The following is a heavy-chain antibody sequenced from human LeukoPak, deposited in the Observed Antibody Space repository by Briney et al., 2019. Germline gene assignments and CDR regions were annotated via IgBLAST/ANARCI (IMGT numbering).Heavy chain of an antibody. D-gene: IGHD2-2*01. Sequence: SGGSLRLSCAASGFTFSGYWLSWVRQAPGKGLEWVANMNQDGSAKYYVDSVKGRFTISRDNAKKSLYLQMNSLRAEDTAVYYCARDEGWDAVVPSGIPPTKDYYMDVWGKGTTVTVSS. CDR1: GFTFSGYW. CDR2: MNQDGSAK. J-gene: IGHJ6*03. V-gene: IGHV3-7*01. CDR3: ARDEGWDAVVPSGIPPTKDYYMDV.